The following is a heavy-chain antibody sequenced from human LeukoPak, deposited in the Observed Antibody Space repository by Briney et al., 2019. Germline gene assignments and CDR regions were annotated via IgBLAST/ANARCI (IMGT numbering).Heavy chain of an antibody. CDR3: ARPQEYETFDY. D-gene: IGHD6-6*01. V-gene: IGHV3-7*04. CDR1: GFAFSSFY. CDR2: IKQDGSER. J-gene: IGHJ4*02. Sequence: PGASLRLSCAASGFAFSSFYMSWVRQAPGKGLEWVANIKQDGSERYYVDSVEGRFTISRDNANNSLYLQMNSLRAEDTAVYYCARPQEYETFDYWGQGTLVTVSS.